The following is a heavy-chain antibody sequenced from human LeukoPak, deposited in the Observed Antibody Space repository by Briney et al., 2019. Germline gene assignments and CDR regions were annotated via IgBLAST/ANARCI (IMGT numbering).Heavy chain of an antibody. CDR1: GFTFSSYS. V-gene: IGHV3-21*01. CDR3: ARHSGYESFDY. CDR2: ISSSSTFI. J-gene: IGHJ4*02. D-gene: IGHD5-12*01. Sequence: GGSLRLSCAASGFTFSSYSMNWVRQAPGKGLEWVSCISSSSTFIYYADSVKGRSTISRDNAKNSLYLQMNSLRAEDTALYYCARHSGYESFDYWGQGTLVTVSS.